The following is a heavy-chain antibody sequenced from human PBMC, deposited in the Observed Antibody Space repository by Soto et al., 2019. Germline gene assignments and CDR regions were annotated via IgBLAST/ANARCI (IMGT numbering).Heavy chain of an antibody. J-gene: IGHJ4*02. D-gene: IGHD3-22*01. CDR2: IYAGTIT. Sequence: PGGSLRLSCAVSGITVSSYYMSWVRKAAGKGLEWVSVIYAGTITYYADSVKGRFTIYRDNSKNTLNLEMNSLRVEDTAVYYCARIPYDNSGTIFDYWGQGTLVTVSS. CDR1: GITVSSYY. CDR3: ARIPYDNSGTIFDY. V-gene: IGHV3-53*01.